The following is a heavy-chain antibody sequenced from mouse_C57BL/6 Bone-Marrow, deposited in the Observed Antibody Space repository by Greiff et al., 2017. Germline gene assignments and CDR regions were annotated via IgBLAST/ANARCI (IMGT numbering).Heavy chain of an antibody. J-gene: IGHJ3*01. CDR1: GYTFTSYW. CDR2: IDPSDSYT. V-gene: IGHV1-50*01. D-gene: IGHD1-1*01. CDR3: ARDYYGMSMFAD. Sequence: QVQLKQPGAELVKPGASVKLSCKASGYTFTSYWMQWVKQRPGQGLEWIGEIDPSDSYTNYNQKFKGKATVTVDTASSTAYMQLSSLTSEDSAVYYCARDYYGMSMFADWGQGTLVTVSA.